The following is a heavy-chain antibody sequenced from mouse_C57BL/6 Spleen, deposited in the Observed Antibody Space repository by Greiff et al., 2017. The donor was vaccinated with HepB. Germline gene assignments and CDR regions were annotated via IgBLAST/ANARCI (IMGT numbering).Heavy chain of an antibody. CDR2: INPGSGGT. CDR3: ARRGNHGYFDY. CDR1: GYAFTNYL. Sequence: QVQLQQSGAELVRPGTSVKVSCKASGYAFTNYLIEWVKQRPGQGLEWIGVINPGSGGTNYNEKFKGKATLTADKSSSTAYMQLSSLTSEDSAVYFCARRGNHGYFDYWGQGTTLTVSS. V-gene: IGHV1-54*01. J-gene: IGHJ2*01. D-gene: IGHD2-1*01.